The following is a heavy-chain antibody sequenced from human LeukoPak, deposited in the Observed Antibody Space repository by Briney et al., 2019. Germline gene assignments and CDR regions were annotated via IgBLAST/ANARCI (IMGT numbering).Heavy chain of an antibody. J-gene: IGHJ4*02. CDR1: GNTFTSYY. CDR3: ARGRYYTDTSGYSGFDY. V-gene: IGHV1-46*01. D-gene: IGHD3-22*01. Sequence: ASVKVSCKASGNTFTSYYMHWVRQAPGQGLEWLGIINPSGGSTSHAQKFQGRVTMARDTSTSTVYMELSSLTSEDTAIYYCARGRYYTDTSGYSGFDYWGQETLVTVSS. CDR2: INPSGGST.